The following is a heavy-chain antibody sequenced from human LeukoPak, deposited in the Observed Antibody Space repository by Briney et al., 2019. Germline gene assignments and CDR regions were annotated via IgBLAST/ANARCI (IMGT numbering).Heavy chain of an antibody. CDR1: GFTFSSYG. CDR2: IWYDGSNK. CDR3: AKDSEQCTVADY. J-gene: IGHJ4*02. V-gene: IGHV3-33*06. D-gene: IGHD4-23*01. Sequence: GGSLRLSCAASGFTFSSYGMHWVRQAPGKGLEWVAVIWYDGSNKYYADSVKGRFTISRDNSKNNLYLQMNSLRAEDTAVYYCAKDSEQCTVADYWGQGTLVTVSS.